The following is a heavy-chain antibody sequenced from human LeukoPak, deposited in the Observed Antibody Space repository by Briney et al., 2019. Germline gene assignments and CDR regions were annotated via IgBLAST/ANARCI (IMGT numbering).Heavy chain of an antibody. Sequence: GASVKVSCKASGYTFTSYDINWVRQATGQGLEWMGWMNPNSGNTGYAQKFQGRVTMTRNTSISTAYMELSSLRSEDTAVYYCARGRVGRWFGELLSYYGMDVWGQGTTVTVSS. CDR3: ARGRVGRWFGELLSYYGMDV. CDR1: GYTFTSYD. J-gene: IGHJ6*02. CDR2: MNPNSGNT. V-gene: IGHV1-8*01. D-gene: IGHD3-10*01.